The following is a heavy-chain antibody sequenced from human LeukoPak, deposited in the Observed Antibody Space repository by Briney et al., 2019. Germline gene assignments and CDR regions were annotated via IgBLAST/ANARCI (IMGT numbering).Heavy chain of an antibody. CDR2: IDGDGRIT. CDR1: GFTFSSYW. V-gene: IGHV3-74*01. CDR3: ARNNGMDV. J-gene: IGHJ6*02. Sequence: QPGGSLRLSCAASGFTFSSYWMHWVRQVPGQGLVWVSHIDGDGRITNYGDSVKGRFTISKDNAKNSLYLQMNSLRAEDTALYHCARNNGMDVWGQGTTVIVSS.